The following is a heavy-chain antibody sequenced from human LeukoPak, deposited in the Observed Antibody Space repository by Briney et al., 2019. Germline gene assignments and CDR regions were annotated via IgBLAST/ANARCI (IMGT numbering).Heavy chain of an antibody. CDR1: GYTFTGYY. Sequence: ASVKVSCKASGYTFTGYYMHWVRQAPGQGLEWMGWINPSSGGTNYAQKFQGWVTMTRDTSISTAYMELSRLRSDDTAVYYCARDSYYYDSSGPSDAFDIWGQGTMVTVSS. CDR3: ARDSYYYDSSGPSDAFDI. V-gene: IGHV1-2*04. D-gene: IGHD3-22*01. CDR2: INPSSGGT. J-gene: IGHJ3*02.